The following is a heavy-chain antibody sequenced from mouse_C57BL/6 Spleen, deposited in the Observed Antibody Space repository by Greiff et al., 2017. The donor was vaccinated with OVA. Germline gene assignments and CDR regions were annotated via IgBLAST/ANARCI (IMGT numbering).Heavy chain of an antibody. CDR3: ASTPQLRGYAMDY. J-gene: IGHJ4*01. CDR1: GYTFTSSW. Sequence: QVQLQQPGAELVRPGTSVKLSCKASGYTFTSSWMHWVKQRPGQGLEWIGVIDPSDSYTNYTQKFKGKATLTVDTSSSTAYMQLSSLTSEDSAVDYCASTPQLRGYAMDYWGQGTSVTVSS. D-gene: IGHD3-2*02. V-gene: IGHV1-59*01. CDR2: IDPSDSYT.